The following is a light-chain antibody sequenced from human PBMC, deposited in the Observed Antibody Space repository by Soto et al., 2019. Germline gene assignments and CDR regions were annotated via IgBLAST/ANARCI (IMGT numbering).Light chain of an antibody. CDR1: SSNMVSNT. V-gene: IGLV1-44*01. CDR3: AAWDDRLNGYV. J-gene: IGLJ1*01. Sequence: QSGLTQPPSASTTPGHKVTISCSLSSSNMVSNTVNWYQQLPGTAPKLLIYRNNQRPSGVPDRFSGSKSATSASLASSGLQSEDEADYYCAAWDDRLNGYVFGIGTKVTVL. CDR2: RNN.